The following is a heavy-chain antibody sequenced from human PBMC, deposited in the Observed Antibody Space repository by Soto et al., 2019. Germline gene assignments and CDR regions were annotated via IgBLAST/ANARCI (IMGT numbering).Heavy chain of an antibody. CDR2: IYASGRT. J-gene: IGHJ4*02. CDR3: ARIPTFYGILGGSVET. Sequence: QMQLQESCPGLVKPSETLSLTCTVSGGSISSGDYYWTWVRQHPGKGLEWIGYIYASGRTYYTPSLKSRVSISVDTSKNQFSLKLSSVAAADTAVYYCARIPTFYGILGGSVETWGQGILVTVSS. V-gene: IGHV4-31*03. D-gene: IGHD3-9*01. CDR1: GGSISSGDYY.